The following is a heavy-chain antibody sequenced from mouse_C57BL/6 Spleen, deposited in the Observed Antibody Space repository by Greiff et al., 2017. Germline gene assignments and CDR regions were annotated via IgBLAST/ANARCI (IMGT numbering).Heavy chain of an antibody. D-gene: IGHD3-2*02. V-gene: IGHV1-53*01. CDR2: INPSNGGT. CDR1: GYTFTSYW. Sequence: QVQLQQPGTELVKPGASVKLSCKASGYTFTSYWMHWVKQRPGQGLEWIGNINPSNGGTNYNEKFKSKATLTVDKSSSTAYMQLSSLTSEDSAVYYCPRVSASSGYPYYAMDYWGQGTSVTVSS. J-gene: IGHJ4*01. CDR3: PRVSASSGYPYYAMDY.